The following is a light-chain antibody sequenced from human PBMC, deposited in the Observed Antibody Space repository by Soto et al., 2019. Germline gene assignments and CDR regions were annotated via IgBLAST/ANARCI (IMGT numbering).Light chain of an antibody. CDR3: QQYNSYWGT. CDR2: KAS. V-gene: IGKV1-5*03. J-gene: IGKJ1*01. Sequence: DIPMTQSPSTLSASVGDRVTITCRASQSISSWLAWYQQKPGKAPKLLIYKASSLESGVPSRFSGSGSGTDFTLTISSLQPDDFATYYCQQYNSYWGTFGQGTKVEIK. CDR1: QSISSW.